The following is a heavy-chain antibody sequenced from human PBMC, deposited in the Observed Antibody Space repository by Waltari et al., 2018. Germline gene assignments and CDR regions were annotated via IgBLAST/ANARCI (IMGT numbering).Heavy chain of an antibody. Sequence: QVQLVESGGGVVQPGGSLRLSCAASGFTFRSYGMHWVRQAPGKGLEWVAFIRYDGSNKYYADSVKGRFTISRDNSKNTLYLQMNSLRAEDTAVYYCAKDRGTPDGMDVWGQGTTVTVSS. CDR2: IRYDGSNK. D-gene: IGHD3-10*01. V-gene: IGHV3-30*02. J-gene: IGHJ6*02. CDR3: AKDRGTPDGMDV. CDR1: GFTFRSYG.